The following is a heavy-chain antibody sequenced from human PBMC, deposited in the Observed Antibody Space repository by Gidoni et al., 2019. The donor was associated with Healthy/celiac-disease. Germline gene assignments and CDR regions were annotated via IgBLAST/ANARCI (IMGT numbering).Heavy chain of an antibody. CDR2: IYWNDDK. CDR3: AHRPRIAVDGTMRWFDP. D-gene: IGHD6-19*01. V-gene: IGHV2-5*01. CDR1: GFSLSTSGVG. J-gene: IGHJ5*02. Sequence: QITLKESGPTLVKPTQTLTLTCTFSGFSLSTSGVGVGWIRQPPGKALEWLALIYWNDDKRYSPALKSRLTITKDTSKNQVVPTMTNMDPVDTATYYCAHRPRIAVDGTMRWFDPWGQGTLVTVSS.